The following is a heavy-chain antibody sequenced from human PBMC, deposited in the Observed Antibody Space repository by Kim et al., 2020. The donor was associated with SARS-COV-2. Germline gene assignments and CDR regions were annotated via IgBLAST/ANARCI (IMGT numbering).Heavy chain of an antibody. CDR2: INHSGST. CDR3: ARGPGYSSSGYGARNWFDP. Sequence: SETLSLTCAVYGGSFSGYYWSWIRQPPGKGLELIGEINHSGSTNYNPSLKSRVTISVDTSKNQFSLQLSSVTAADTAVYYCARGPGYSSSGYGARNWFDPWGQGTLVTVSS. J-gene: IGHJ5*02. CDR1: GGSFSGYY. D-gene: IGHD6-13*01. V-gene: IGHV4-34*01.